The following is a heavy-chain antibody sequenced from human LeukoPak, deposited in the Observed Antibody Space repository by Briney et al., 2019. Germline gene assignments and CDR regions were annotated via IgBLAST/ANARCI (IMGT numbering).Heavy chain of an antibody. D-gene: IGHD6-19*01. V-gene: IGHV3-64*01. CDR1: GFTFSTYA. CDR2: ISDDGYST. Sequence: GGSLRLSCAASGFTFSTYAMHWVRQAPGKGLEYVSAISDDGYSTYYANFMKGRFTISRDNSKNTLYLQMDSLRTEDMAVYYCARRGYSSGWYLDNWGQGTLVTVSS. CDR3: ARRGYSSGWYLDN. J-gene: IGHJ4*02.